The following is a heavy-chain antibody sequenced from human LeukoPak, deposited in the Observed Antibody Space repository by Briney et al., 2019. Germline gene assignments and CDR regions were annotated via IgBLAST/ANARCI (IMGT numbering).Heavy chain of an antibody. V-gene: IGHV4-4*07. Sequence: SETLSLTCTVSGGSISSYYWSWIRRPAGKGLEWIERIYTSGSTNYDPSLKSRVTMSVDTSKNQFSLKLSSVTAADTAVYYCARAVPVAGTRRYFDLWGRGTLVTVSS. J-gene: IGHJ2*01. CDR3: ARAVPVAGTRRYFDL. D-gene: IGHD6-19*01. CDR1: GGSISSYY. CDR2: IYTSGST.